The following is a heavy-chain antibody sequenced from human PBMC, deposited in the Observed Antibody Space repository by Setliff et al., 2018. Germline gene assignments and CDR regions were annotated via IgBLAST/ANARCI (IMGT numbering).Heavy chain of an antibody. CDR1: GGSISSYY. J-gene: IGHJ6*02. V-gene: IGHV4-59*01. Sequence: SETLSLTCTVSGGSISSYYWSWIRQLPGKGLEWIGYIYYSGSTNYNPSLKSRVTISVDTSKNQFSLKLSSVTAADTAVYYCARGGGYYFGYYYYGMDVWGQGTTVTVSS. D-gene: IGHD3-22*01. CDR2: IYYSGST. CDR3: ARGGGYYFGYYYYGMDV.